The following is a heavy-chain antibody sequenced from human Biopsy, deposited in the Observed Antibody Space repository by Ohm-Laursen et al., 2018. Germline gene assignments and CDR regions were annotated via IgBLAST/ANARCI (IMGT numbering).Heavy chain of an antibody. D-gene: IGHD6-19*01. CDR2: ISYSGST. V-gene: IGHV4-59*08. CDR3: AKHGSGWTGDDALHI. CDR1: GGSISGSS. Sequence: SDTLSLTCAVSGGSISGSSWSWIRQAPGRGLEWVGYISYSGSTSNNPFLKSRITISVDTSKNQISLKVTSVTAADTAVYYCAKHGSGWTGDDALHIWGQGTMVTVSS. J-gene: IGHJ3*02.